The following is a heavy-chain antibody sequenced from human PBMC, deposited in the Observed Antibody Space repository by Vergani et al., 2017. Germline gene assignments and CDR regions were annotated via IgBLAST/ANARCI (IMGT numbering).Heavy chain of an antibody. D-gene: IGHD2-15*01. CDR1: GGSINTGAYY. CDR2: VYTSGMT. J-gene: IGHJ5*02. Sequence: VQLQESGPRLVRPSQTLSLTCTVSGGSINTGAYYWSWIRQPAGKGLEWIGRVYTSGMTNYNPSLKSRVTMSVDTSKSQFSLKLSSVTAADTAVYYCTRHWAVVAANNWFDPWGQGTLVTVSS. CDR3: TRHWAVVAANNWFDP. V-gene: IGHV4-61*02.